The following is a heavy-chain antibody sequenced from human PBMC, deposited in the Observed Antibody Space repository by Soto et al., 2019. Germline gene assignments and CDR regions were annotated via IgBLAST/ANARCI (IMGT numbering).Heavy chain of an antibody. CDR1: GFTFTSSA. D-gene: IGHD6-19*01. CDR3: AADYSSGWYHPYYYYYGMDV. J-gene: IGHJ6*02. V-gene: IGHV1-58*01. Sequence: VASVKVSWKASGFTFTSSAVQWVRQARGQRLEWIGWIVVGSGNTNYAQKFQERVTITRDMSTSTAYMELSSLRSEDTAVYYCAADYSSGWYHPYYYYYGMDVWGQGTTVTVSS. CDR2: IVVGSGNT.